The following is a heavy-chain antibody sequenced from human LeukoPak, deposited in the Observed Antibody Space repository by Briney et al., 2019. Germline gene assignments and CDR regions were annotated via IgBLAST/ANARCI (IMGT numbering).Heavy chain of an antibody. J-gene: IGHJ4*02. Sequence: SETLSLTCTVSGGSISSYYWSWIRQPPGKGLEWIGYIYYSGTTNYNPSLKSRVTISVDTSKNQFSLKLSSVTAADTAVYYCARLSAAAYYYDSSGYRGAIDYWGQGTLVTVSS. CDR2: IYYSGTT. CDR1: GGSISSYY. V-gene: IGHV4-59*08. CDR3: ARLSAAAYYYDSSGYRGAIDY. D-gene: IGHD3-22*01.